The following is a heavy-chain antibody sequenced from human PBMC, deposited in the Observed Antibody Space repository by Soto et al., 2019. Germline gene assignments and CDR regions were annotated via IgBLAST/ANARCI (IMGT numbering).Heavy chain of an antibody. CDR3: ARSPLTHSYAQFDS. J-gene: IGHJ4*02. V-gene: IGHV4-4*07. D-gene: IGHD3-16*01. Sequence: SDTRSLTCTVSGGSLNNYYWIWIRQPAGKGLEWIGRIYTVGSTNYNPSLKSRVTMSIDTSKNQFSLRLTSVTAADTAVYYCARSPLTHSYAQFDSWGQGSLVTVSS. CDR1: GGSLNNYY. CDR2: IYTVGST.